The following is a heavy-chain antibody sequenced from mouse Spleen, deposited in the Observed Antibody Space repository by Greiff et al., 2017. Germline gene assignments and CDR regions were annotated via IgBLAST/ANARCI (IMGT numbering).Heavy chain of an antibody. J-gene: IGHJ2*01. CDR3: ASLSTMILFDD. V-gene: IGHV5-9*01. D-gene: IGHD2-4*01. CDR1: GFTFSSYA. CDR2: ISSGGGNT. Sequence: EVMLVESGGGLVKLGGSLKLSCAASGFTFSSYAMSWVRQTPEKRLEWVATISSGGGNTYYPDSVKGRFTISRDNAKNTLYLQMSSLKSEDTAMYYFASLSTMILFDDWGQGTTLTVSS.